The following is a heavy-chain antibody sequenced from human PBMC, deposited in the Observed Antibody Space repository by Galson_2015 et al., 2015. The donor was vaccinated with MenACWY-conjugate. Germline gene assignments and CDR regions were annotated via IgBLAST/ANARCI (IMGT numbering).Heavy chain of an antibody. CDR1: RDSVSSNSVA. CDR2: TYYRSKWYN. V-gene: IGHV6-1*01. CDR3: ARTLGPHNWFDP. J-gene: IGHJ5*02. Sequence: CAISRDSVSSNSVAWNWIRQSPSRGLEWLGRTYYRSKWYNDYAVSVKSRMTINPDTSKNQFSLHLNSVTPEDTAVYYCARTLGPHNWFDPWGQGTLVTVSS.